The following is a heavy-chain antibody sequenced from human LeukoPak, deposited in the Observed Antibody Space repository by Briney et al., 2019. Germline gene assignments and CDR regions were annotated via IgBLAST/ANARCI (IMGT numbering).Heavy chain of an antibody. CDR3: AKEYARRVVFYTFEI. J-gene: IGHJ3*02. V-gene: IGHV3-7*03. CDR2: IKEDESEK. D-gene: IGHD2-8*01. Sequence: GGSLRLSCAASGFTFGSYWMTWVRLAPGKGLEWVANIKEDESEKYYVDSVRGRFTISRDNAKNSLYLQMNSLRAEDTAVYYCAKEYARRVVFYTFEIWGQGSVVTVSS. CDR1: GFTFGSYW.